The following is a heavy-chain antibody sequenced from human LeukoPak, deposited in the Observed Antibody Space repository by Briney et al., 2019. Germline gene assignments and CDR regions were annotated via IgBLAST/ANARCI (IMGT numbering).Heavy chain of an antibody. CDR2: ISSSISYI. Sequence: PGGSLRLSCAASGFIFSSYRMIWVRQAPGKGLEWVSFISSSISYIYYADSVKGRFTISRDNAKNSLYLQMNTLRVEDTAVYYCTRDLMDYDVSTGLHHYYMDVWGQGTTVTVSS. CDR3: TRDLMDYDVSTGLHHYYMDV. CDR1: GFIFSSYR. V-gene: IGHV3-21*01. J-gene: IGHJ6*02. D-gene: IGHD3-9*01.